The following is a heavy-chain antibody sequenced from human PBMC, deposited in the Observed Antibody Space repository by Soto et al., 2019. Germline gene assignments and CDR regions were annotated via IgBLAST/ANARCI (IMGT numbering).Heavy chain of an antibody. CDR3: ARSYYDSSGRRSHNWFDP. CDR2: IIPIFGTA. Sequence: GASVKVSCKASGGTFSSYAISWVRQAPGQGLEWMGGIIPIFGTANYAQKFQGRVTITADESTSTAHMELSSLRSEDTAVYYCARSYYDSSGRRSHNWFDPWGQGTLVTVSS. CDR1: GGTFSSYA. D-gene: IGHD3-22*01. J-gene: IGHJ5*02. V-gene: IGHV1-69*13.